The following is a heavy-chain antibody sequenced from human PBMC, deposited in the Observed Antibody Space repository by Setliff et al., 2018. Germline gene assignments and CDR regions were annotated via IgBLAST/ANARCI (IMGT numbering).Heavy chain of an antibody. Sequence: PSETLSLPCTVSGGSISSGSYYWSWIRQPAGKGLEWIGHIYTSGSTNYNPSLKSRVTISVDTSKNQFSLKLSSVTAADTAVYYCASNALPHYDYSNYEGLYDYYYYLDVWGKGTTVTVSS. V-gene: IGHV4-61*09. CDR3: ASNALPHYDYSNYEGLYDYYYYLDV. D-gene: IGHD4-4*01. CDR1: GGSISSGSYY. CDR2: IYTSGST. J-gene: IGHJ6*03.